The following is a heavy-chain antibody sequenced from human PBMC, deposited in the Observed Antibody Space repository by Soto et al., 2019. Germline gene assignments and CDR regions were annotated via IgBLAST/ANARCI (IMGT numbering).Heavy chain of an antibody. V-gene: IGHV3-21*01. CDR3: ARVAY. J-gene: IGHJ4*02. CDR2: ISSGSSDT. Sequence: PGGSLRLSCEASGFTFSRVSINWVRQVPGKGLEWVASISSGSSDTWYADSVKGRFIISRDNAQNSLFLQMNTLRPEDTAMYYCARVAYWGLGTQVTVSS. CDR1: GFTFSRVS.